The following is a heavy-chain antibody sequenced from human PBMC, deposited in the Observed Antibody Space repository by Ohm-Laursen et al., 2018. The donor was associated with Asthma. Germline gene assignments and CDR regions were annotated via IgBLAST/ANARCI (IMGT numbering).Heavy chain of an antibody. CDR1: GYTFSRYS. Sequence: SLRLSCAASGYTFSRYSIHWVRQIPGKGLEWVASISTASSFIYYADSVRGRFTTSRDNARNSVYLQMNSLRAEDTAVYYCARSSGWSNAFDYWGQGTLVTVSS. D-gene: IGHD6-19*01. CDR2: ISTASSFI. V-gene: IGHV3-21*01. CDR3: ARSSGWSNAFDY. J-gene: IGHJ4*02.